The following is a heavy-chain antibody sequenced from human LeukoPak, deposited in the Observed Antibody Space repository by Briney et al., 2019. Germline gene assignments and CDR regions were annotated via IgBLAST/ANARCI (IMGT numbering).Heavy chain of an antibody. Sequence: GGSLRLSCAASGFTFNNYAMNWVRQAPGKGLEWVSSISGGGETTYYADSAKGRFTISRDDSQNTLYLQMNSLRAEDTAVYYCARDYADYVGYSFFDYWGQGTLVTVSS. CDR1: GFTFNNYA. V-gene: IGHV3-23*01. CDR3: ARDYADYVGYSFFDY. J-gene: IGHJ4*02. D-gene: IGHD4-17*01. CDR2: ISGGGETT.